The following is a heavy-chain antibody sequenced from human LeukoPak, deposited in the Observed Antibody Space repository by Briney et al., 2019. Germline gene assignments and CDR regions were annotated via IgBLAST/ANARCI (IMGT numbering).Heavy chain of an antibody. CDR1: GFTFSSSG. V-gene: IGHV3-30*02. CDR3: AKTGSSSWGYFDF. Sequence: AGGSLRLSCAASGFTFSSSGMHWVRQAPGKGLEWVAFIRNDGAIKYYADSVKGRFTISRDNSMNTLYLQMNSLRPEDTAVYYCAKTGSSSWGYFDFWGQGTLVTVSS. D-gene: IGHD6-13*01. J-gene: IGHJ4*02. CDR2: IRNDGAIK.